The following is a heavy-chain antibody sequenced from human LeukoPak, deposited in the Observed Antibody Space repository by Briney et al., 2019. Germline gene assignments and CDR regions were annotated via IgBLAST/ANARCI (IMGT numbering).Heavy chain of an antibody. CDR2: INSDGSWT. V-gene: IGHV3-74*01. D-gene: IGHD2/OR15-2a*01. CDR3: VSFYETY. CDR1: GNYW. J-gene: IGHJ4*02. Sequence: GGSLRLSCAASGNYWMHWVRQAPGKGLVWVSHINSDGSWTSYADSVEGRFTISKDNAKNTVYLQMNSLRAEDTAVYYCVSFYETYWGRGTLVTVSS.